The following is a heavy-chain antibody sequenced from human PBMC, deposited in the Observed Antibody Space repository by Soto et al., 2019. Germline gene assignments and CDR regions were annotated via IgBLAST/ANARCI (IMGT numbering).Heavy chain of an antibody. V-gene: IGHV3-74*01. J-gene: IGHJ5*02. CDR1: GFTFSSYW. Sequence: PGGSLRLSCAASGFTFSSYWMHWVRQAPGKGLVWVSRINSDGSSTSYADSVKGRFTISRDNAKNTLYLQMNSLRAEDTAVYYCAGLRPTPESPPRFNWFDPWGQGTLVTVSS. CDR2: INSDGSST. CDR3: AGLRPTPESPPRFNWFDP.